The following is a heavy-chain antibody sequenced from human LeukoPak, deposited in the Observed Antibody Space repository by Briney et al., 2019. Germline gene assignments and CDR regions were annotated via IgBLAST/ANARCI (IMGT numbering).Heavy chain of an antibody. D-gene: IGHD4-17*01. CDR3: AGFANDYGDYVGDIHFDY. CDR1: GGSISSYY. V-gene: IGHV4-59*01. CDR2: IYYSGST. J-gene: IGHJ4*02. Sequence: PSETLSLTCTVSGGSISSYYWSWIRQPPGKGLEWIGYIYYSGSTNYNPSLKSRVTISVDTSKNQFSLKLSSVTAADTAVYYCAGFANDYGDYVGDIHFDYWGQGTLVTVSS.